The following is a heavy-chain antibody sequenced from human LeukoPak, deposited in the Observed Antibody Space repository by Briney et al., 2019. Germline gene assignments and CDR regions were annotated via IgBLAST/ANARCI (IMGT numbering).Heavy chain of an antibody. CDR2: ISAYNGNT. D-gene: IGHD2-2*01. J-gene: IGHJ4*02. Sequence: ASVKVSCKAFGYKLTDKWIHWVRQAPGQGLEWMGWISAYNGNTNYAQKLQGRVTMTTDTSTSTAYMELRSLRSDDTAVYYCATGYCSSTSCYSVDYWGQGTLVTVSS. CDR3: ATGYCSSTSCYSVDY. CDR1: GYKLTDKW. V-gene: IGHV1-18*01.